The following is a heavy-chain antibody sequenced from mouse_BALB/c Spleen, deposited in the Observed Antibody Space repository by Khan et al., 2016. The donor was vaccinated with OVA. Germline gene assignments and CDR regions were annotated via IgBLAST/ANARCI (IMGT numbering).Heavy chain of an antibody. J-gene: IGHJ2*01. Sequence: QVQLKESGAELAKPGASVKMSCKASGYTFTTYWMHWVKQRPGQGLEWIGYINPTSGYTYYTEKFKDRATLSADKSSSTAYMQLSSLTSEGSVVYYCARGRIDYWGQGTTLTVSA. CDR3: ARGRIDY. V-gene: IGHV1-7*01. D-gene: IGHD1-1*01. CDR2: INPTSGYT. CDR1: GYTFTTYW.